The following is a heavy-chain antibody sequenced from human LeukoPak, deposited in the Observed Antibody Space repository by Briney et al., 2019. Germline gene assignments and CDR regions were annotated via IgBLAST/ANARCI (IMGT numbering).Heavy chain of an antibody. CDR3: AKFLIPRYSDNGMDV. D-gene: IGHD2-21*01. J-gene: IGHJ6*02. Sequence: PGGSLRLSCAASGFTLSSYAMSWVRRAPGKGLEWVSTISNSGASTYYADSVKGRFTISGDNSENTLYLQMNSLRAEDTAVYYCAKFLIPRYSDNGMDVWGQGTTVTVSS. V-gene: IGHV3-23*01. CDR2: ISNSGAST. CDR1: GFTLSSYA.